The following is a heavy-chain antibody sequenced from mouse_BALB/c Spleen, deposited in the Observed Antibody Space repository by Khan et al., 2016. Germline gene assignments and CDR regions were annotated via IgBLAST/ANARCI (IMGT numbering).Heavy chain of an antibody. J-gene: IGHJ3*01. CDR2: ISYSGST. V-gene: IGHV3-2*02. Sequence: EVQLQESGPGLVKPSQSLSLTCTVTGYSITSDYAWNWIRQFPGNKLEWMGYISYSGSTSYNPSLKSRISITRDTSKNQFFLQLNAVTTEDTATYYCARGFAYWGQGTLVTVSA. CDR1: GYSITSDYA. CDR3: ARGFAY.